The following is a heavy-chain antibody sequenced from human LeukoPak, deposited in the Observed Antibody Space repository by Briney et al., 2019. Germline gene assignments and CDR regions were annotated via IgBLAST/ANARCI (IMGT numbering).Heavy chain of an antibody. J-gene: IGHJ4*02. CDR1: GFAFGDNW. CDR3: ARAGVGAIYYFDY. D-gene: IGHD1-26*01. V-gene: IGHV3-74*01. CDR2: MNGDGRTT. Sequence: TGGSLRLSCAASGFAFGDNWVHWVRQAPGKGLAWVSRMNGDGRTTYYADSVKGRFTISRDNAKNTLYLQMSSLRAEDTAVYYCARAGVGAIYYFDYWGQGTLVTVSS.